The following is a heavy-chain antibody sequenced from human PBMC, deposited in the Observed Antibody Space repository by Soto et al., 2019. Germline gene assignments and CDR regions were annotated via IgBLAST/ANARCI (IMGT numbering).Heavy chain of an antibody. CDR3: ARPYCSGGSRHGHYYGMDV. CDR2: IDPSDSYT. Sequence: PGESLKISCKGSGYSFTSYWISWVRQMPGKGLEWMGRIDPSDSYTNYSPSFQGHVTISADKSISTAYLQWSSLKASDTAMYYCARPYCSGGSRHGHYYGMDVWGQGTTVTVSS. D-gene: IGHD2-15*01. J-gene: IGHJ6*02. CDR1: GYSFTSYW. V-gene: IGHV5-10-1*01.